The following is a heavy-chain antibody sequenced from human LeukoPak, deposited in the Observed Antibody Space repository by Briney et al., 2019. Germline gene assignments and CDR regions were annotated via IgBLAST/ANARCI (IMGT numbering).Heavy chain of an antibody. J-gene: IGHJ3*02. CDR3: ARGGPYYDSSGPQDAFDI. CDR1: GGTFSSYA. D-gene: IGHD3-22*01. CDR2: IIPIFGTA. V-gene: IGHV1-69*01. Sequence: GSSVKVSCTASGGTFSSYAISRVRQAPGQGLEWMGGIIPIFGTANYAQKFQGRVTITADESTSTAYMELSSLRSEDTAVYYCARGGPYYDSSGPQDAFDIWGQGTMVTVSS.